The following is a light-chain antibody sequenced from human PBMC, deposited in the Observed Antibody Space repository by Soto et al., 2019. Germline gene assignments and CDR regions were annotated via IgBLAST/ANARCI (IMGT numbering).Light chain of an antibody. V-gene: IGKV4-1*01. Sequence: DIALTQSPDSLALSLGEMATMNCKSSQSVLYSSYNKSYLAWYQVKPGRPPKLLFSWASTRESGVPDRFSGRGSGTDFTLTISSLQAEDVAVYYCQQYYSTLITFGQGTRLEIK. CDR3: QQYYSTLIT. J-gene: IGKJ5*01. CDR2: WAS. CDR1: QSVLYSSYNKSY.